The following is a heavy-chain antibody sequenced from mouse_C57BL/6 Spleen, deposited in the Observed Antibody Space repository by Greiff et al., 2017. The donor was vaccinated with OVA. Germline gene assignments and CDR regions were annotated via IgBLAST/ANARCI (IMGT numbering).Heavy chain of an antibody. J-gene: IGHJ3*01. CDR3: TGRVQGFAY. CDR1: GFTFSNYW. V-gene: IGHV6-3*01. CDR2: IRLKSDNYAT. Sequence: EVQLQQSGGGLVQPGGSMKLSCVASGFTFSNYWMNWVRQSPEKGLEWVAQIRLKSDNYATHYAESVKGRFTISRDDSKSSVYLQMNNLRAEDTGIYYCTGRVQGFAYWGQGTLVTVSA.